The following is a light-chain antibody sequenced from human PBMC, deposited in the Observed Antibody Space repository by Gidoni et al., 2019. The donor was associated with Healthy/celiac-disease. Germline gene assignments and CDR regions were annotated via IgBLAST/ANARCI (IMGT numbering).Light chain of an antibody. V-gene: IGLV1-51*01. J-gene: IGLJ3*02. CDR1: SSNIGNNY. CDR3: GTWDSSLSALWV. CDR2: DNN. Sequence: QSVFTQPPSVSAAPGQKVTISCSGSSSNIGNNYVSWYQQLPGTAPKLLIYDNNKRPSGIPDRFSGSKSGTSATLGITGRQTGDEADYYCGTWDSSLSALWVFGGGTKLTVL.